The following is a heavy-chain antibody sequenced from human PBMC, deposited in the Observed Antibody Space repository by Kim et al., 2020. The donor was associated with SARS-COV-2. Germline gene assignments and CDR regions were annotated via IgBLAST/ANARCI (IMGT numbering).Heavy chain of an antibody. D-gene: IGHD6-13*01. V-gene: IGHV4-34*01. J-gene: IGHJ4*02. CDR2: INHSGSN. CDR1: GGSFSGYY. CDR3: ARGLSSWYGKYTGDY. Sequence: SETLSLTCAVYGGSFSGYYWSWIRQPPGKGLEWIGEINHSGSNNYNPSLKSRVTISVDTSKNQFSLKLSSVTAADTAVYYCARGLSSWYGKYTGDYWGQGTLVTVSS.